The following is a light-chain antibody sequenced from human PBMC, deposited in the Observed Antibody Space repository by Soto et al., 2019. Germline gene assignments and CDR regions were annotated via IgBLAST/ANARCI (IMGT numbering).Light chain of an antibody. CDR1: QGIAPY. J-gene: IGKJ4*01. CDR3: QKYNCAPLT. CDR2: ATS. V-gene: IGKV1-27*01. Sequence: DVQMTQSPSSLSASVGDRVTITCRASQGIAPYLAWFQQKPGKVPKLLIYATSTLQSGVPSRFSGSGSGTDFTLTISSLQPEDVATYYCQKYNCAPLTFGGGTKVDIK.